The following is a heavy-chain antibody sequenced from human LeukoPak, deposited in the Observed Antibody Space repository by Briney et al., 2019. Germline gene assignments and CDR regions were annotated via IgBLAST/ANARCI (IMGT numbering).Heavy chain of an antibody. J-gene: IGHJ4*02. CDR2: ISAYNGNT. CDR3: ARLVDIVVVPAAMSLDY. D-gene: IGHD2-2*03. CDR1: GYTFTSYG. V-gene: IGHV1-18*01. Sequence: ASVKVSCKASGYTFTSYGISWVRQAPGQGLEGMGWISAYNGNTNYAQKLQGKFTMTTDTSTSTAYMELRSLRSDDTAVYYCARLVDIVVVPAAMSLDYWGQGTLVTVSS.